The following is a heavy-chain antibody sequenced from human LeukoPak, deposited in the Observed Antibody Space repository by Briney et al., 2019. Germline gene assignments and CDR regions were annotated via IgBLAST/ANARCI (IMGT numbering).Heavy chain of an antibody. J-gene: IGHJ4*02. Sequence: SETLSLTCAVSGYSISSGYYWGWIRQPPGKGLEWIGSIYRSGNTYYNPPLKSRVTVSIDTSKNQFSLYLSSVTAAETAVYYCARGYCSSISCQPLDYWGQGTLVTVSS. CDR1: GYSISSGYY. D-gene: IGHD2-2*01. V-gene: IGHV4-38-2*01. CDR2: IYRSGNT. CDR3: ARGYCSSISCQPLDY.